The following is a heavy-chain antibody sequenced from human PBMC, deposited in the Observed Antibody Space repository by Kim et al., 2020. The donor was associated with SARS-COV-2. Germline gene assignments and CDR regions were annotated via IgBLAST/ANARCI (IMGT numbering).Heavy chain of an antibody. V-gene: IGHV6-1*01. Sequence: SQTLSLTCGISGDTFPTNSGAWNWIRQSPSRGLEWLGRTYYRSKWYFDYATSMKSRITINPDTSKNQFSLQLNSVTPEDTTVYFCSRQNNSGQDYYGLDVWGQGTTVTVSS. D-gene: IGHD6-25*01. CDR1: GDTFPTNSGA. CDR3: SRQNNSGQDYYGLDV. CDR2: TYYRSKWYF. J-gene: IGHJ6*02.